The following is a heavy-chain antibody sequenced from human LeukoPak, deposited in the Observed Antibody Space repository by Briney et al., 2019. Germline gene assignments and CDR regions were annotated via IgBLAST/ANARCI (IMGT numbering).Heavy chain of an antibody. D-gene: IGHD5-18*01. CDR2: INGYGSST. J-gene: IGHJ4*02. V-gene: IGHV3-74*01. CDR1: GFTFVSYW. CDR3: ARDAPGNTALDY. Sequence: GGSLRLSCAASGFTFVSYWMHWVRQAPGKGLVWVSRINGYGSSTDFADSVKGRFTISRDNAKNTLYLQMNSLRAEDTAVYYCARDAPGNTALDYWGQGTLVTV.